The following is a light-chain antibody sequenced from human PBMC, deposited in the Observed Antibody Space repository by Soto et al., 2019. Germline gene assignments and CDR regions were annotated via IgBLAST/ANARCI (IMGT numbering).Light chain of an antibody. CDR1: SGSVSTSYY. CDR2: STN. J-gene: IGLJ3*02. CDR3: VLYMGNGIWV. Sequence: TVVTQEPSFSVSPGRTVTLTCGLSSGSVSTSYYPSWYQQTPGQAPRTLIYSTNTRSSGVPDRFSGSILGNKAALTITGAQADDESDYYCVLYMGNGIWVFGGGTKLTVL. V-gene: IGLV8-61*01.